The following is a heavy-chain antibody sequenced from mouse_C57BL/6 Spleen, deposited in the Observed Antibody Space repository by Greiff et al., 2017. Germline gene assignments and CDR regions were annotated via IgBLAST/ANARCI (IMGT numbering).Heavy chain of an antibody. V-gene: IGHV5-4*01. CDR2: ISDGGSYT. CDR1: GFTFSSYA. D-gene: IGHD1-1*01. Sequence: EVHLVESGGGLVKPGGSLKLSCAASGFTFSSYAMSWVRQTPEKRLEWVATISDGGSYTYYPDNVKGRFTISRDNANNNLYLHMSHLKSEDTAMYYCARSRGSSYVTLYWYIDDWGKGTAVTVSS. CDR3: ARSRGSSYVTLYWYIDD. J-gene: IGHJ1*03.